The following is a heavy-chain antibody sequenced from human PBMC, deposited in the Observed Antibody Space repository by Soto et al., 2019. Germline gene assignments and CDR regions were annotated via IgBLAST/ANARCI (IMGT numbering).Heavy chain of an antibody. J-gene: IGHJ4*02. CDR3: ARDRGYGTPFVY. D-gene: IGHD5-12*01. CDR1: GFTFSSYW. V-gene: IGHV3-74*03. Sequence: EVQLVESGGGLVQPGGSLRLSCAASGFTFSSYWIHWVRQAPGKGPVWVSRINNDGSSAKYADSVKGRFTISRDNAKNTLYLQMNSLRAEDTAVYYCARDRGYGTPFVYWGQGTLVTVSS. CDR2: INNDGSSA.